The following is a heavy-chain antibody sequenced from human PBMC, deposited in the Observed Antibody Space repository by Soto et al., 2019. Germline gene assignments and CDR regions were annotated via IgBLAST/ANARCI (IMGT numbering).Heavy chain of an antibody. D-gene: IGHD2-21*02. V-gene: IGHV1-69*13. CDR1: GGTFSSYA. J-gene: IGHJ4*02. CDR3: ARASVVVTAIYYFDY. CDR2: IIPIFGTA. Sequence: SVKVSCKASGGTFSSYAISWVRQAPGQGLEWMGGIIPIFGTANYAQKFQGRVTITADESTSTAYMELSSLRSEGTAVYYCARASVVVTAIYYFDYWGQGTLVTVSS.